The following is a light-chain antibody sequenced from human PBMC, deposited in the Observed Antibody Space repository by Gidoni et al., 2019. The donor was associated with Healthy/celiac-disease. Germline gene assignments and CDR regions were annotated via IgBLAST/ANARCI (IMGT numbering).Light chain of an antibody. CDR1: QSVSSY. CDR2: DAS. V-gene: IGKV3-11*01. J-gene: IGKJ2*01. Sequence: EIVLTQSPATLSLSPGERATLPCRASQSVSSYLAWYQQKPGQAPRLLIYDASNRATGIPARFIGSGSGTDFTLTISSLEPEDFAVYYCQQRSNWPPNTFGHGTKLEIK. CDR3: QQRSNWPPNT.